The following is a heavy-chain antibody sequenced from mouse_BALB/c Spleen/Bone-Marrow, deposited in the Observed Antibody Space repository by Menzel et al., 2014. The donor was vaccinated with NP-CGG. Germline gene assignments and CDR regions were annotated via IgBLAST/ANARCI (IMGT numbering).Heavy chain of an antibody. CDR1: GYAFTDRW. J-gene: IGHJ4*01. D-gene: IGHD2-13*01. CDR2: IDTSDSYT. CDR3: ARGGGDFSLDY. Sequence: VQLQQSGTELVMPGASVKMSCKASGYAFTDRWVHWVKQRPGQGLEWIGAIDTSDSYTNYNQKFKGKATLTVDESSSTAYIHLSSLTSEDSAVYYCARGGGDFSLDYWGQRTSVTVSS. V-gene: IGHV1-69*01.